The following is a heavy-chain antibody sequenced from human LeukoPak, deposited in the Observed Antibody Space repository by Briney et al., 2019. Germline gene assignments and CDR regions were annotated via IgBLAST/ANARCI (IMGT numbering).Heavy chain of an antibody. CDR2: IYSGGGT. D-gene: IGHD3-10*01. V-gene: IGHV3-53*01. J-gene: IGHJ6*02. CDR3: AKSYWTGYGMDV. CDR1: GFAVSSNY. Sequence: GGSLRLSCAASGFAVSSNYMSWVRQAPGKGLEWVSVIYSGGGTYYADSVKGRFTISRDNSKNTLYLQMNSLRAEDTAVYYCAKSYWTGYGMDVWGQGTTVTVSS.